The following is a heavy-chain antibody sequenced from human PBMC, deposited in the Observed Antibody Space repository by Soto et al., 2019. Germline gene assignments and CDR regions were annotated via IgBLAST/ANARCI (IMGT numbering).Heavy chain of an antibody. CDR2: INPSGGRT. J-gene: IGHJ4*02. Sequence: ASVKVSCKASGYTFTSYYMHWVRHAPGQGLEWMGIINPSGGRTSYAQKFQGRVTMTRDTSTSTVYMELSSLRSEDTAVYYCARGGIIIFGVVRYHPFLYSGQAPLVSDSS. D-gene: IGHD3-3*01. CDR1: GYTFTSYY. CDR3: ARGGIIIFGVVRYHPFLY. V-gene: IGHV1-46*01.